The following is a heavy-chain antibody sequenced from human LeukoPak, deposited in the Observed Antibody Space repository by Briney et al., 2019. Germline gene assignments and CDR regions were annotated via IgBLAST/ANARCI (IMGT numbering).Heavy chain of an antibody. V-gene: IGHV1-69*05. J-gene: IGHJ5*02. CDR3: ARAPGYSSSSGLDNWFDP. CDR2: IIPIFGTA. D-gene: IGHD6-6*01. Sequence: SVKVSCKASGGTFSSYAISWVRQAPGQGLEWMGGIIPIFGTANYAQKFQGRVTITTDESTSTAYMELSSLRSEDTAVYYCARAPGYSSSSGLDNWFDPWGQGTLVTVSS. CDR1: GGTFSSYA.